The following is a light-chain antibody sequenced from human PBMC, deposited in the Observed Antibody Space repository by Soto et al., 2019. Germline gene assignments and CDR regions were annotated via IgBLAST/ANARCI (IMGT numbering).Light chain of an antibody. CDR3: HHYGRSPIFT. Sequence: EVVLTQSPGTLSLSVGERATLSCRASQSVASNHLAWYQQKPGQAPRLLIYGASTRAAGIPDRFSGSGSGTAFTLTISRLEPEDFGVFFCHHYGRSPIFTFGPGTTVDMK. J-gene: IGKJ3*01. V-gene: IGKV3-20*01. CDR2: GAS. CDR1: QSVASNH.